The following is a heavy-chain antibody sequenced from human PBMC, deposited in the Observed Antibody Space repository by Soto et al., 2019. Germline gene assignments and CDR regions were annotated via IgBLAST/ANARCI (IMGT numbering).Heavy chain of an antibody. Sequence: PSETLSLTCAVYGGSFSGYYWSWIRQPPGKGLEWIGEINHSGSTNYNPSLKSRVTISVDTSKNQFSLKLSSVTAADTAVYYCASKYSSLKGSWFDPWGQGTLVTVSS. V-gene: IGHV4-34*01. J-gene: IGHJ5*02. CDR2: INHSGST. CDR3: ASKYSSLKGSWFDP. D-gene: IGHD6-6*01. CDR1: GGSFSGYY.